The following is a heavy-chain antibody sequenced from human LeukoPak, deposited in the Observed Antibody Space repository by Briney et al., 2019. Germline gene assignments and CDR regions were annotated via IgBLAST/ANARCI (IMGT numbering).Heavy chain of an antibody. CDR1: GFTFSSYA. D-gene: IGHD5-24*01. CDR2: ISGSGGST. Sequence: PGGSLRLSCAASGFTFSSYAMSWVRQAPGKGLEWVSGISGSGGSTYYADSVKGRFTISRDNAKNTVYLQMNSLRVEDTAVYYCARAALAVDGYNLGTWGQGTLVTVSS. J-gene: IGHJ5*02. CDR3: ARAALAVDGYNLGT. V-gene: IGHV3-23*01.